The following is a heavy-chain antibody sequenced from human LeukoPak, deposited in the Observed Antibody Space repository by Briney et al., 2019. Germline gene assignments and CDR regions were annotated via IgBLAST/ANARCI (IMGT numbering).Heavy chain of an antibody. CDR3: ARGYNGDY. D-gene: IGHD1-1*01. CDR2: IYSGGST. V-gene: IGHV3-66*02. Sequence: AGGSLRLSCAASVFTVSSTYMSWVRQAPGKGLQWVSVIYSGGSTYYTDSVKGRFTISRDNSKNTLYLQMNSLRVEDTAVYYCARGYNGDYWGQGTLVTVSS. J-gene: IGHJ4*02. CDR1: VFTVSSTY.